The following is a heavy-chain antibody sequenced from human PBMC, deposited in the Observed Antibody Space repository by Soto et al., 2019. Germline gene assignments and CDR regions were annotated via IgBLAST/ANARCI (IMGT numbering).Heavy chain of an antibody. D-gene: IGHD3-16*02. Sequence: ASLQVSCKVSGYTLTELSMHWVRQAPGKGLEWMGGFDPEDGETIYAQKFQGRVTMTEDTSTDTAYMELSSLRSEDTAVYYCATDRMITFGGVIVMNAFDIWGQGTMVTVS. V-gene: IGHV1-24*01. CDR3: ATDRMITFGGVIVMNAFDI. CDR1: GYTLTELS. CDR2: FDPEDGET. J-gene: IGHJ3*02.